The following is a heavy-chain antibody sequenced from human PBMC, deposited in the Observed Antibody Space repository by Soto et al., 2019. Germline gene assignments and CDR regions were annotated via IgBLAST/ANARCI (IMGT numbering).Heavy chain of an antibody. D-gene: IGHD6-6*01. CDR1: GGSFSDFY. Sequence: PSETLSLTCAVYGGSFSDFYWSWIRQPPGKGLEWIGEINDSGSTDYNPSLKSRVAISVDTSEDQFSLKLSSVTAADTAVYYCARRGSSSSPYYYYYGMDVWGQGTTVTVSS. J-gene: IGHJ6*02. CDR2: INDSGST. CDR3: ARRGSSSSPYYYYYGMDV. V-gene: IGHV4-34*01.